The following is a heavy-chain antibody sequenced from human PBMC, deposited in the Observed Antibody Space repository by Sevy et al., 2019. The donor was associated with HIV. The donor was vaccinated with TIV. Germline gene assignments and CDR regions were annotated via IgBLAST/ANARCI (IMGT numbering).Heavy chain of an antibody. J-gene: IGHJ4*02. CDR2: ISTSSTYI. V-gene: IGHV3-21*01. CDR3: ARAKNDYIWVSYRPTFDY. CDR1: GFTFSSYS. D-gene: IGHD3-16*02. Sequence: GGSLRLSCEASGFTFSSYSMNWVRQAPGKGLEWVSSISTSSTYIYYADSVKGRITISRDNAKNSLYLQMNSLRVEDTAVYYCARAKNDYIWVSYRPTFDYWGQGTLVTVSS.